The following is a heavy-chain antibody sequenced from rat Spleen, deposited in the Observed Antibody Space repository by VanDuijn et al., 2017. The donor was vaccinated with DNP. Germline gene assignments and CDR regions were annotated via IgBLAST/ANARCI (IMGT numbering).Heavy chain of an antibody. CDR2: ISTSGGST. J-gene: IGHJ4*01. D-gene: IGHD1-4*01. Sequence: EVQLVESGGGLVQPGRSMKLSCAASGFTFSSFPMAWVRQAPTKGLEWVATISTSGGSTYYRDSVKGRFTISRDNAKNTLYLQMNSLRSEDTATYYCARKGAYRGALDAWGQGTSVTVSS. V-gene: IGHV5-46*01. CDR3: ARKGAYRGALDA. CDR1: GFTFSSFP.